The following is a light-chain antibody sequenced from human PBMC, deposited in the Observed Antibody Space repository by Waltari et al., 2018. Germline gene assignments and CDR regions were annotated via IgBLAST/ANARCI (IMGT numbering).Light chain of an antibody. V-gene: IGKV3-15*01. CDR3: QQYNNWPPIT. CDR2: RAS. CDR1: QNVYTN. J-gene: IGKJ5*01. Sequence: EVVMTQSPDTLSVSPGERATLSCRASQNVYTNLAWYQQSPGQPPRLLIFRASTRASGIPARFSGSGSATEFTLTISSLQSEDSAVYYCQQYNNWPPITFGQGTRLEIK.